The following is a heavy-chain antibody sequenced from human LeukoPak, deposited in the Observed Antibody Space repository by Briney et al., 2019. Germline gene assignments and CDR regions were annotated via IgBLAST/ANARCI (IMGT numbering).Heavy chain of an antibody. Sequence: PSETLSLTCAVYGGSFSGYYWSWIRQPPGKGLEWIGEINHSGSTNYNLSLKSRVTISVDTSKNQFSLKLSSVTAADTAVYYCARKGLTIFGVVISPWYFDLWGRGTLVTVSS. V-gene: IGHV4-34*01. CDR1: GGSFSGYY. J-gene: IGHJ2*01. CDR3: ARKGLTIFGVVISPWYFDL. CDR2: INHSGST. D-gene: IGHD3-3*01.